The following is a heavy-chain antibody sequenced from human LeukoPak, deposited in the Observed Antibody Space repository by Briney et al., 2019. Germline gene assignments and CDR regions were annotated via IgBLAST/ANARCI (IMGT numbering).Heavy chain of an antibody. V-gene: IGHV3-23*01. CDR1: GFTFSSYA. J-gene: IGHJ5*02. D-gene: IGHD4-17*01. CDR2: ISGSGGST. CDR3: ASSGPDYGDYWRTNWFDP. Sequence: GGSLRLSCAASGFTFSSYAMSWVRQAPGKGLEWVSAISGSGGSTYYADSVKGRFTISRDNSKNTLYLQMNSLRAEDTAVYYCASSGPDYGDYWRTNWFDPWGQGTLVTVSS.